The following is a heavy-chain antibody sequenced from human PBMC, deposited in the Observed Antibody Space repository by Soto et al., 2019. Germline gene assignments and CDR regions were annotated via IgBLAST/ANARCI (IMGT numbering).Heavy chain of an antibody. J-gene: IGHJ3*01. CDR1: GFSFSTHA. CDR2: ISSSGVNT. CDR3: AKRPTSTGFGDPFDV. Sequence: EVQLLESGGDLVQPGGSLRLSCAASGFSFSTHAMSWVRQAPGKGLEWVSTISSSGVNTYYTDSVKGRFTISRDNSKDTLYLQMNSLRAEDTAIYYCAKRPTSTGFGDPFDVWGQGTMVTVSS. V-gene: IGHV3-23*01. D-gene: IGHD3-10*01.